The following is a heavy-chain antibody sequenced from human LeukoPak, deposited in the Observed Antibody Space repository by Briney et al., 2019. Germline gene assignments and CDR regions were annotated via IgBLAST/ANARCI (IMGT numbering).Heavy chain of an antibody. CDR3: ARAASVGATNLPDY. D-gene: IGHD1-26*01. CDR1: GFTFSSYS. J-gene: IGHJ4*02. V-gene: IGHV3-21*01. CDR2: ISSSSSYI. Sequence: GGSLRLSCAASGFTFSSYSMNWVRQAPGKGLEWVSSISSSSSYIYYADSVKGRFTISRDNAKNSLYLQMNSLRAEDTAVYYCARAASVGATNLPDYWGQGTLVTVSS.